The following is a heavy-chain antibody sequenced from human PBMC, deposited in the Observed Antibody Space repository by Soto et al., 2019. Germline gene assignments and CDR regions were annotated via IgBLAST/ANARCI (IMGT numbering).Heavy chain of an antibody. J-gene: IGHJ4*02. V-gene: IGHV1-18*01. Sequence: QVHLVQSGAEVKKPGASVKVSCKASGYTFTSYGITWVRQAPGQGLEWMGWISAHNGNTDYAQKLQGRVIVTRDTSTRTAYMEPRSLRPDDTAVSYWARGRYGDYWGQGALVTVSS. CDR3: ARGRYGDY. D-gene: IGHD1-1*01. CDR2: ISAHNGNT. CDR1: GYTFTSYG.